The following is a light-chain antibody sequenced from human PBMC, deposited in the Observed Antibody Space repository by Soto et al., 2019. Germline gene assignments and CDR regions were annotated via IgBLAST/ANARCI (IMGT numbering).Light chain of an antibody. CDR3: QQYKSYPLT. J-gene: IGKJ4*01. V-gene: IGKV1D-16*01. Sequence: IQITRSPYSLYTSLADRVTITFRASQCISTWLAWYQQKPEKAPKTLIFDASTLQSGVPSRFSGSGSGTDFTLTISSVQPEDFATYYCQQYKSYPLTFGGGTKVDVK. CDR1: QCISTW. CDR2: DAS.